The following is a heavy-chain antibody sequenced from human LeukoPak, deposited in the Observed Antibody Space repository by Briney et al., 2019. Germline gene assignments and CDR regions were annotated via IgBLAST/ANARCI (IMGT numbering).Heavy chain of an antibody. CDR2: INHSGST. CDR3: ARGQGVMVGFDY. J-gene: IGHJ4*02. CDR1: GGSFSGYY. D-gene: IGHD3-16*01. Sequence: SETLSLTCAVYGGSFSGYYWSWIRQPPGKGLEWIGEINHSGSTNYNPSLKSRVTISVDTSKNQFSLKLSSATAADTAAYYCARGQGVMVGFDYWGQGTLVTVSS. V-gene: IGHV4-34*01.